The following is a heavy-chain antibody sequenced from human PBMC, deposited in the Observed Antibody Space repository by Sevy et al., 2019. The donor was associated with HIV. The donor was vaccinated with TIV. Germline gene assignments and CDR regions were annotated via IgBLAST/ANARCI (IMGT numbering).Heavy chain of an antibody. V-gene: IGHV4-39*02. CDR3: AGEWAWSTNPNSIDH. CDR1: GGSLFATSYH. J-gene: IGHJ4*02. D-gene: IGHD2-8*01. Sequence: SETLSLTCTVSGGSLFATSYHWGWVRQPPGKGLEWIGGVYYLGNTKYNPTLESRVTISVDTSNSQFSLHLTSVTAANTAIYYCAGEWAWSTNPNSIDHWGRGTLVTVSS. CDR2: VYYLGNT.